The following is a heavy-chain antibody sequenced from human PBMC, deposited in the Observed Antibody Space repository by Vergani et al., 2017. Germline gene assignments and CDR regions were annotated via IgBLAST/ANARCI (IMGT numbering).Heavy chain of an antibody. CDR1: GGSISSSSYY. CDR2: IYYSGST. CDR3: AGRYSSGWCGGELEDY. J-gene: IGHJ4*02. D-gene: IGHD6-19*01. Sequence: QLQLQESGPGLVKPSETLSLTCTVSGGSISSSSYYWGWIRQPPGKGLEWIGSIYYSGSTYYNPSLKIRVTISVDTSKNQFSLKLSSVTAADTAVYYCAGRYSSGWCGGELEDYWGQGTLVTVSS. V-gene: IGHV4-39*01.